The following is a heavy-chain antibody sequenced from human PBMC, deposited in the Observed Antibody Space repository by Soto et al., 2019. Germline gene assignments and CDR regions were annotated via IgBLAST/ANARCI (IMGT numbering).Heavy chain of an antibody. CDR1: GFTFSSYD. J-gene: IGHJ6*02. CDR3: ARGDNYGLGFGVPTYYYYGMDV. D-gene: IGHD3-10*01. V-gene: IGHV3-13*01. Sequence: GGSLRLSCAASGFTFSSYDMHWVRQATGKGLEWVSAIGTAGDTYYPGSVKGRFTISRENAKNSLYLQMNSLRAEDTAVYYCARGDNYGLGFGVPTYYYYGMDVWGQGTTVTVSS. CDR2: IGTAGDT.